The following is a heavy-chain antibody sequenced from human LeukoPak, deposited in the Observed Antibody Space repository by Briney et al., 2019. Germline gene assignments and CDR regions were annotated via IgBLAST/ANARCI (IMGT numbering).Heavy chain of an antibody. Sequence: GGSLRLSCAVSGITFSSFWMSGVRQAPGKGLEWVANIKQDGSEKYYVDSVKGRFTISRDNAKNSLYLQMNSLRAEDTAVYYCARDDYYDSSGSWGQGTLVTVSS. CDR2: IKQDGSEK. CDR1: GITFSSFW. J-gene: IGHJ4*02. V-gene: IGHV3-7*01. D-gene: IGHD3-22*01. CDR3: ARDDYYDSSGS.